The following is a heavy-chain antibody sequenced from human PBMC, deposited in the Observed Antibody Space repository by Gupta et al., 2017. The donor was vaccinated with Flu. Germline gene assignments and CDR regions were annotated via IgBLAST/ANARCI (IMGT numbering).Heavy chain of an antibody. V-gene: IGHV3-21*01. CDR3: ARARTPCTNGFCYRFDS. CDR2: ISDQSAYI. CDR1: KFDFNNFY. J-gene: IGHJ4*02. D-gene: IGHD2-8*01. Sequence: EVQLVESGGGLVKPGGSLRLSCEASKFDFNNFYMNWVRQAPGGGLEWVASISDQSAYIYYAESVKGRFTISRDNAKNALFLQMNSLRAEDTALYYCARARTPCTNGFCYRFDSWGQGTLVTVSS.